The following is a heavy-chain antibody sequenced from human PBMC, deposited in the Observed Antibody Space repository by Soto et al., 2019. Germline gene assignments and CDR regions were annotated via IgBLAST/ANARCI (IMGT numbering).Heavy chain of an antibody. CDR2: AYHSGST. V-gene: IGHV4-4*02. D-gene: IGHD3-10*01. CDR3: ARRPPSSYYGGSGTFDY. J-gene: IGHJ4*02. CDR1: GGFTSTNNW. Sequence: QLQLQESGPGLVRPSGTLSLTCAVSGGFTSTNNWWSWVRQPPGKGLEWIGDAYHSGSTEYNPSLKSRVSISVDKSKNQISLKLTSAPAADTAVYYCARRPPSSYYGGSGTFDYWGQGTLVTVSS.